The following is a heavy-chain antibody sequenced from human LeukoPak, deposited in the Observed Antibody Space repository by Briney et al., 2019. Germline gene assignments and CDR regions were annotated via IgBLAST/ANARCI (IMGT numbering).Heavy chain of an antibody. V-gene: IGHV4-59*12. CDR2: IYYSGST. CDR1: GGSISSYY. D-gene: IGHD3-9*01. CDR3: ARDAYYDILTGGYYYYMDV. Sequence: PSETESLTCTVSGGSISSYYWSWLRQPPGKGLEWIGYIYYSGSTNYNPSLKSRVTISVDTSKNQFSLKLSSVTAADTAVYYCARDAYYDILTGGYYYYMDVWGKGTTVTISS. J-gene: IGHJ6*03.